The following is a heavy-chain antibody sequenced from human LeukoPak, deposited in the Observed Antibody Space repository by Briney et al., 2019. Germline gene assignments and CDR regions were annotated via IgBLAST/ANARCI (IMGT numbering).Heavy chain of an antibody. CDR3: ARVPAASSGYYYYYYMDV. J-gene: IGHJ6*03. D-gene: IGHD2-2*01. V-gene: IGHV4-38-2*01. CDR2: IYHSGST. CDR1: GYSISSGYY. Sequence: PSETLSLTCAVSGYSISSGYYWGWIRQPPGKGLEWIGSIYHSGSTYYNPSLKSRVTISVDTSKNQFSLKLSSVTAADTAVYYCARVPAASSGYYYYYYMDVWGKGTTVTVS.